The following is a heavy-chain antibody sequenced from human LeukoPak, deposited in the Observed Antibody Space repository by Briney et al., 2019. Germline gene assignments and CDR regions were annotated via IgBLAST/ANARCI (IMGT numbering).Heavy chain of an antibody. CDR3: ARQKYEPYFDY. J-gene: IGHJ4*02. V-gene: IGHV4-59*01. Sequence: PSETLSLTCTVSGGSISSYYWSWIRQPPGKGLEWIGYIYYSGSTNYNPSLKSRVTISVDTSKNQFSLKLSSVTAADTAVYYCARQKYEPYFDYWGQGTLVTVSS. CDR1: GGSISSYY. D-gene: IGHD1-14*01. CDR2: IYYSGST.